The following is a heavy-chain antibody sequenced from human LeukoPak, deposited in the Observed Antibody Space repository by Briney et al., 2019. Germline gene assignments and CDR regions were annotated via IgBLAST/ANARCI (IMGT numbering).Heavy chain of an antibody. CDR2: IKSDGITI. V-gene: IGHV3-74*01. J-gene: IGHJ4*02. Sequence: PGGSLRLSCAASGVTFSSYSINWVRQAPGKGLVWVSRIKSDGITITYADSVKGRFTISRDNAKNTLYLQMNSLRAEDTAVYYCLRDLNWSLDQWGQGTLVTVSS. CDR1: GVTFSSYS. D-gene: IGHD1-20*01. CDR3: LRDLNWSLDQ.